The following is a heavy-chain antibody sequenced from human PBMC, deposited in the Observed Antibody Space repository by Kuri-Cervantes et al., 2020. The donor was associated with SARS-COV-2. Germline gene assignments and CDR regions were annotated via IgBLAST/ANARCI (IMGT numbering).Heavy chain of an antibody. CDR3: AREHCSSTSCYGLDY. D-gene: IGHD2-2*01. CDR1: GFTFSSYA. Sequence: GGSLRLSCAASGFTFSSYAMSWVREAPGKGLEWVAAISSGSYITHYADSVKGRFTISRDDSKNTLHLQMDSLRGEDTAVYYCAREHCSSTSCYGLDYWGQGTLVTVSS. J-gene: IGHJ4*02. CDR2: ISSGSYIT. V-gene: IGHV3-23*01.